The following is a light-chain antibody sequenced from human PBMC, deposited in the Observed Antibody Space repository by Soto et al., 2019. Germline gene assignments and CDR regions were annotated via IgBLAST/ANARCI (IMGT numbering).Light chain of an antibody. CDR3: QQYDTWTWT. Sequence: EILVTQSPVTPSMSPGESVILSCRTSQSVGTNLAWYQQNPGQAPRLLIYGASTRATGIPARFSGSGSGTYFTLTISSLQSEDFAVYYCQQYDTWTWTVGLGTKVDIK. CDR1: QSVGTN. V-gene: IGKV3-15*01. CDR2: GAS. J-gene: IGKJ1*01.